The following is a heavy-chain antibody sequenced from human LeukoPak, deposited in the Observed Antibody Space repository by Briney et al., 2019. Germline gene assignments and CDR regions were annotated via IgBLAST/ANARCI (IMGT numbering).Heavy chain of an antibody. CDR3: AKGAMALWFGELFGYFDY. D-gene: IGHD3-10*01. J-gene: IGHJ4*02. CDR2: ISSSGSTI. V-gene: IGHV3-11*01. CDR1: GFTFSDYY. Sequence: PGGSLRLSCAASGFTFSDYYMSWIRQAPGKGLEWVSYISSSGSTIYYADSVKGRFTISRDNAKNSLYLQMNSLRAEDTALYYCAKGAMALWFGELFGYFDYWGQGTLVTVSS.